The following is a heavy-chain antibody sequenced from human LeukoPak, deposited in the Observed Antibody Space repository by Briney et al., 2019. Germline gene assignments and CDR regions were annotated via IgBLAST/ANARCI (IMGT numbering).Heavy chain of an antibody. CDR3: AREGETYYYDSSGYSGWFDP. V-gene: IGHV3-30-3*01. D-gene: IGHD3-22*01. J-gene: IGHJ5*02. CDR2: ISYDGSNK. CDR1: GFTFSSYA. Sequence: GRSLRLSCAASGFTFSSYAMHWVRQAPGKGLKWVAVISYDGSNKYYADSVKGRFTISRDNSKNTLYLQMNSLRAEDTAVYYCAREGETYYYDSSGYSGWFDPWGQGTLVTVSS.